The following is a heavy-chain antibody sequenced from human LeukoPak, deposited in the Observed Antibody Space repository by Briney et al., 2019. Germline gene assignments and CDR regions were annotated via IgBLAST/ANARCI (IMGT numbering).Heavy chain of an antibody. CDR1: GYTFTSYG. V-gene: IGHV1-18*04. CDR2: ISAYNGNT. J-gene: IGHJ4*02. D-gene: IGHD6-19*01. Sequence: ASVKVSCKASGYTFTSYGISWVRQAPGQGLEWMGWISAYNGNTNYAQKLQGRVTMTTDTSTSTAYMELRSLRSDDTAVYYCARDSSASGWFKPFHYFDYWGQGTLVTVSS. CDR3: ARDSSASGWFKPFHYFDY.